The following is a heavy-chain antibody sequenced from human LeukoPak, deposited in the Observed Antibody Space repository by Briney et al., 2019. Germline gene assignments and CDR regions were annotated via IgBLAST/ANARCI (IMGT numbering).Heavy chain of an antibody. Sequence: SETLSLTCSVSGDSISSSSYYWGWIRQPPGKGLEWIGSNYYSGSTYDNPSLKSRVTRSVDTSKNQFSLKLSSVTAADTAGYYCARARVVVTATEYYFDYWGQGTLVTVSS. J-gene: IGHJ4*02. CDR3: ARARVVVTATEYYFDY. D-gene: IGHD2-21*02. V-gene: IGHV4-39*07. CDR2: NYYSGST. CDR1: GDSISSSSYY.